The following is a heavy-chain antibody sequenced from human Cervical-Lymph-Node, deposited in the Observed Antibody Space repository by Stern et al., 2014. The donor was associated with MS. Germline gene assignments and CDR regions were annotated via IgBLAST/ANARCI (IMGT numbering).Heavy chain of an antibody. CDR2: IYYSGRT. D-gene: IGHD3-3*01. Sequence: QVQLQESGPGLVKPSETLSLTCTVSGGSISSYYWSWIRQPPGKGLEWIGYIYYSGRTNYNPSLKSRVTISVDTSKNQFSLKLSSVTAADTAVYYCARGNYDFWSGYPYYYYGMDVWGQGTTVTVSS. CDR1: GGSISSYY. CDR3: ARGNYDFWSGYPYYYYGMDV. J-gene: IGHJ6*02. V-gene: IGHV4-59*01.